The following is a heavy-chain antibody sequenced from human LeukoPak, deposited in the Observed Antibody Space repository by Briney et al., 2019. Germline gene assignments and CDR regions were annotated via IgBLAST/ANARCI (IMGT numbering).Heavy chain of an antibody. D-gene: IGHD5-12*01. CDR2: ISGSGGST. V-gene: IGHV3-23*01. CDR1: GFTFSSYA. Sequence: PGGSLRLSCAASGFTFSSYAMSWVRQAPGKGLEWVSAISGSGGSTYYADSVKGRFTISRDNSKNTLYLQMNSLRAEDTAVYYCAKDKIPVATIGPPLPLIDYWGQGTLVTVSS. J-gene: IGHJ4*02. CDR3: AKDKIPVATIGPPLPLIDY.